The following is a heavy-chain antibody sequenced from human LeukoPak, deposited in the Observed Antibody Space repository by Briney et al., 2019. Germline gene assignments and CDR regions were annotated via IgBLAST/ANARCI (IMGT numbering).Heavy chain of an antibody. V-gene: IGHV4-61*01. CDR3: ARDGDCSRGSCYFPRYGMDV. D-gene: IGHD2-15*01. CDR1: GVSVSSGSYY. CDR2: IYYSGST. Sequence: SETLSLTCTVSGVSVSSGSYYWSWLRQPPGRGREWIAYIYYSGSTNYNPSLKSRVTMSVDTSKNQFSLKLSSVTAADPAVYYCARDGDCSRGSCYFPRYGMDVWGKGTPVTVSS. J-gene: IGHJ6*04.